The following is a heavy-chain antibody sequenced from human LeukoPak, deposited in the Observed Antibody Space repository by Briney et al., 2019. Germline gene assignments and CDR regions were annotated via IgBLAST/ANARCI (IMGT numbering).Heavy chain of an antibody. J-gene: IGHJ4*02. CDR1: GGSFSGYY. V-gene: IGHV4-34*01. CDR2: IYNNGDN. Sequence: PSETLSLTCAVYGGSFSGYYWGWIRQPPGKGLEWIGYIYNNGDNSSNPSLKSRVTLSIDTSENQFSLRLASVTAADTALYYCARVKPGIPVADSWGQGTLVTVSS. D-gene: IGHD6-19*01. CDR3: ARVKPGIPVADS.